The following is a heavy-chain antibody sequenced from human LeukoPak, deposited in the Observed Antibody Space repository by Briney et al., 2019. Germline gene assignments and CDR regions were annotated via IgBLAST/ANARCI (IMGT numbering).Heavy chain of an antibody. D-gene: IGHD3-22*01. Sequence: GGSLRLSCAASGFTFSSYWMHWVRQAPGKGLVWVSRINSDGSSTNYADSVKGRFTISRDNAKNTLYLQMNSLRAEDTAVYYCAREDDYYDSSGYPRGSFDYWGQGTLVTVSS. CDR1: GFTFSSYW. V-gene: IGHV3-74*01. CDR3: AREDDYYDSSGYPRGSFDY. J-gene: IGHJ4*02. CDR2: INSDGSST.